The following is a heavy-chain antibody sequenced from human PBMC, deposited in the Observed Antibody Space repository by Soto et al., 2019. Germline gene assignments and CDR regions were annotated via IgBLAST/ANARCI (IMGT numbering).Heavy chain of an antibody. CDR1: GYSFTNYW. CDR2: IYPGDSDT. V-gene: IGHV5-51*03. J-gene: IGHJ4*02. CDR3: ARPSSGHTASLDY. Sequence: DVQLVQSGAEVKKPGESLKISCKGSGYSFTNYWIAWVRQMPGKGLEWMGIIYPGDSDTRYGPSFQGQVTISADKSLNTAYLQWNSLKASDTAMYYCARPSSGHTASLDYWGQGTLVTVSS. D-gene: IGHD2-2*01.